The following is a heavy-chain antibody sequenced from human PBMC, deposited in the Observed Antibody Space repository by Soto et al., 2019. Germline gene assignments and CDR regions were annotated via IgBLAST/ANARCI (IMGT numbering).Heavy chain of an antibody. V-gene: IGHV5-10-1*01. CDR1: SYQ. CDR2: IDPSDSYT. Sequence: SYQINWVRQMPGKGLEWMGRIDPSDSYTNYSPSFQGHVTISADKSISTAYLQWSSLKASDTAMYYCAMVMLEQLSEFDFSAQGTQV. CDR3: AMVMLEQLSEFDF. D-gene: IGHD5-18*01. J-gene: IGHJ4*02.